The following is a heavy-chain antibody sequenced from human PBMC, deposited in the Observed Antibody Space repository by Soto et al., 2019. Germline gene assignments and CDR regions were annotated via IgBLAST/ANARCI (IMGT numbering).Heavy chain of an antibody. Sequence: PSETLSLTCTVSGGSISSYYWSWIRQPPGKGLEWIGYIYYSGSTNYNPSLKSRVTISVDTSKNQFSLKLSSVTAAGTAVYYCARGVSAVGTDYWGQGTRVT. D-gene: IGHD6-19*01. J-gene: IGHJ4*02. CDR2: IYYSGST. CDR1: GGSISSYY. V-gene: IGHV4-59*01. CDR3: ARGVSAVGTDY.